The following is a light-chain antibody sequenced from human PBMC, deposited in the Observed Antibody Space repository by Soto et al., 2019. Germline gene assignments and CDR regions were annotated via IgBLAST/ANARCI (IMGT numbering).Light chain of an antibody. V-gene: IGKV3-20*01. Sequence: TVLTQSPGTLRLSQGERATLSCRASQSVQFNYVAWYQQKPGQAPRLLIYGASSRATGIPDRFSGSGSGMDFTLTISSLAPEDFAVYYCQQSGDSQWTFGQRAKVDI. CDR3: QQSGDSQWT. CDR2: GAS. J-gene: IGKJ1*01. CDR1: QSVQFNY.